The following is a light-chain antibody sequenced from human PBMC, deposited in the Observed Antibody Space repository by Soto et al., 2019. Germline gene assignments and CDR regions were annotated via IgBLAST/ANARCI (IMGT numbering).Light chain of an antibody. CDR3: QQYNNWPLT. CDR1: QSVRSN. V-gene: IGKV3-15*01. J-gene: IGKJ4*01. Sequence: ETXMTQSPASLSMSPGEGVTLSCRASQSVRSNLAWYQQRPGQAPRLLIYGASTRAADIPARFSGSGSGAEFTLTISSLQSEHFAFDYCQQYNNWPLTFGGGTKV. CDR2: GAS.